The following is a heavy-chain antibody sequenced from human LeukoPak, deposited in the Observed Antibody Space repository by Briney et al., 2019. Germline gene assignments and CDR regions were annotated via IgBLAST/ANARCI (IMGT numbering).Heavy chain of an antibody. CDR1: GYTFTSYY. Sequence: ASVKVSCKAPGYTFTSYYMHWVRQAPGQGLEWMGIINPSGGSTSYAQKFRGRVTMTRDTSTSTVYMELSSLRSEDTAVYYCAGMVRGFTYFDYWGQGTLVTVSS. CDR2: INPSGGST. D-gene: IGHD3-10*01. CDR3: AGMVRGFTYFDY. J-gene: IGHJ4*02. V-gene: IGHV1-46*03.